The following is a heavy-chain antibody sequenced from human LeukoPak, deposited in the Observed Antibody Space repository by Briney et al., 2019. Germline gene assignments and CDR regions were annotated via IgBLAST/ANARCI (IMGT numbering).Heavy chain of an antibody. Sequence: PGGSLRLSCVASGFTLSSYAMSWVRQAPGKGLEWVAVIWYGGSNKYYADSVKGRFTISRDNSKNTLYLQMNSLRAEDTAVYYCARDGSSGWYWVDYWGQGTLVTVSS. J-gene: IGHJ4*02. V-gene: IGHV3-33*08. D-gene: IGHD6-19*01. CDR2: IWYGGSNK. CDR1: GFTLSSYA. CDR3: ARDGSSGWYWVDY.